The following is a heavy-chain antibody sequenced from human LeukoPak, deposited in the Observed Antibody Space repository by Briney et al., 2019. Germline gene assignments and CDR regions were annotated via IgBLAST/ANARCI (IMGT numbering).Heavy chain of an antibody. CDR2: IWYHGSNK. CDR1: GFTFSSYG. D-gene: IGHD1-26*01. CDR3: ARYQAWENPNWYFDL. V-gene: IGHV3-33*01. J-gene: IGHJ2*01. Sequence: PGRSLRLSCAASGFTFSSYGMHWVRQAPGKGLEWVAVIWYHGSNKYYADSVKGRFTIPRDNSKNTLYLQMNSLRAENTAVYYCARYQAWENPNWYFDLWGRGTLVTVSS.